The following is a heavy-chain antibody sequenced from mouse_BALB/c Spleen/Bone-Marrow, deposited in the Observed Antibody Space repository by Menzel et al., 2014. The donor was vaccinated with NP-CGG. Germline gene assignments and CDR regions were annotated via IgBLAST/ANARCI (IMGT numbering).Heavy chain of an antibody. CDR2: IDPANGNT. CDR3: ARDYANTAWFAS. D-gene: IGHD1-1*01. V-gene: IGHV14-3*02. J-gene: IGHJ3*01. CDR1: GFNIKDTH. Sequence: EVKLQESGAELVKPGASVKLSCTPSGFNIKDTHMHWVKQRPEQGLEWIGRIDPANGNTKYDPNFQGKATITADTSSNTAYPQLSSLTSEDTAVYYCARDYANTAWFASWGQGTLVTVS.